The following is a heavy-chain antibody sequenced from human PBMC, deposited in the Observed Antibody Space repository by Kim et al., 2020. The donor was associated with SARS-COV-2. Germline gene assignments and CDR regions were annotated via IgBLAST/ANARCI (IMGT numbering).Heavy chain of an antibody. D-gene: IGHD6-19*01. Sequence: SETLSLTCAVSGGSISSSNWWSWVRQPPGKGLEWIGEIYHSGSTNYNPSLKSRVTISVDKSKNQFSLQLSSVTAADTAVYYCATLGAVAGPFDYWGQGTLVTVSS. CDR1: GGSISSSNW. CDR2: IYHSGST. V-gene: IGHV4-4*02. J-gene: IGHJ4*02. CDR3: ATLGAVAGPFDY.